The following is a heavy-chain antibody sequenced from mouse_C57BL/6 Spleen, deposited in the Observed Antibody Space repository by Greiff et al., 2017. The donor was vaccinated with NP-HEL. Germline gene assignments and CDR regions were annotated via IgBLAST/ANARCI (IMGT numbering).Heavy chain of an antibody. J-gene: IGHJ3*01. Sequence: QVQLQQSGAELMKPGASVKLSCKATGYTFTGYWIEWVKQRPGHGLEWIGEILPGSGSTNYNEKFKGKATLTADTSSNTAYMQLSSLTPEDSAVYSCAGRGCGVSWFDYWGQGTMVTVSA. D-gene: IGHD1-1*02. CDR3: AGRGCGVSWFDY. V-gene: IGHV1-9*01. CDR2: ILPGSGST. CDR1: GYTFTGYW.